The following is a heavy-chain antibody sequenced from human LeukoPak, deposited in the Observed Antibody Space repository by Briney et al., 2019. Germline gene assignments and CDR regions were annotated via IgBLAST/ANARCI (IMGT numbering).Heavy chain of an antibody. D-gene: IGHD3-10*01. CDR1: GGTFSSYA. V-gene: IGHV1-69*05. CDR3: ARGLLWFGELQYFDY. CDR2: IIPIFGTA. Sequence: ASVKVSRKASGGTFSSYAISWVRQAPGQGLEWMGGIIPIFGTANYAQKFQGRVTITTDESTSTAYMELSSLRSEDTAVYYCARGLLWFGELQYFDYWGQGTLVTVSS. J-gene: IGHJ4*02.